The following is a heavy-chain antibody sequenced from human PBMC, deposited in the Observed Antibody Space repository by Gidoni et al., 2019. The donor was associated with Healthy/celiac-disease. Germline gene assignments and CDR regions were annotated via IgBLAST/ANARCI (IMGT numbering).Heavy chain of an antibody. Sequence: QVQLVQSGAGVKKPGASVKVSCPASGYTFPSYYMNWVRQAPGQGLEWMGIISRSGGSTSYAQKFQGRVTMTRDTATSTVYMELSSLRSEDTAVYYCASAGDSSSSDYYGMDVWGQGTTVTVSS. V-gene: IGHV1-46*01. CDR1: GYTFPSYY. CDR2: ISRSGGST. J-gene: IGHJ6*02. D-gene: IGHD6-6*01. CDR3: ASAGDSSSSDYYGMDV.